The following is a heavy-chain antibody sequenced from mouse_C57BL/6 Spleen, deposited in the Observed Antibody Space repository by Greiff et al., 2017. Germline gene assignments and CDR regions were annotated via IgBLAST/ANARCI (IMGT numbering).Heavy chain of an antibody. CDR3: ARRTYDGYYLDY. J-gene: IGHJ2*01. Sequence: QVQLQQSGAELARPGASVKLSCKASGYTFTSYGISWVKQRTGQGLEWIGEIYPRSGNTYYNEKFKGKATLTADKSSSTAYMELRSLTSENSAVYFCARRTYDGYYLDYWGQGTTLTVSS. V-gene: IGHV1-81*01. D-gene: IGHD2-3*01. CDR1: GYTFTSYG. CDR2: IYPRSGNT.